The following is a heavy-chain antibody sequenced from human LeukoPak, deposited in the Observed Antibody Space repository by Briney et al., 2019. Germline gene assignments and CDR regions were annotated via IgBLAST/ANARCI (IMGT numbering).Heavy chain of an antibody. J-gene: IGHJ4*02. Sequence: GGSLRLSCAASGFTFSSYSMNWVRQAPGKGLEWVSSISSSSSYIYYADSVKGRFTISRDNAKNSLYLQMNSLRAEDAAVYYCALTGHYDDSSGSFFDYWGQGTLVTVSS. D-gene: IGHD3-22*01. CDR1: GFTFSSYS. V-gene: IGHV3-21*01. CDR2: ISSSSSYI. CDR3: ALTGHYDDSSGSFFDY.